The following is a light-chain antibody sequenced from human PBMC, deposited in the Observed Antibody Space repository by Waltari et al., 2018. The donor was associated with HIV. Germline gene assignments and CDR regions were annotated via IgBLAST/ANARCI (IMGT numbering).Light chain of an antibody. J-gene: IGLJ2*01. CDR2: EVD. CDR1: INDVGNYDY. Sequence: QPALTQPPSASGSPGQSLTITCTGTINDVGNYDYVSWYQQHPGKAPKLLIYEVDRRPSGVPDRFFGSKSGTTASLTVSGLQAEDEADYYCNSYAGNYRGVFGGGTKLTVL. CDR3: NSYAGNYRGV. V-gene: IGLV2-8*01.